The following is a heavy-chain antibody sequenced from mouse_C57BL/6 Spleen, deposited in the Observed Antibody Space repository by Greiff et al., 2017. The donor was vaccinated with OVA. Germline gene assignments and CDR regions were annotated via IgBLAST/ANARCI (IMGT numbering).Heavy chain of an antibody. V-gene: IGHV5-6*01. Sequence: EVQRVESGGDLVKPGGSLKLSCAASGFTFSSYGMSWVRQTPDKRLEWVATISSGGSYTYYPDSVKGRFTISRDNAKNTLYLQMSSLKSEDTAMYYCARPLTTVVADYFDYWGQGTTLTVSS. CDR3: ARPLTTVVADYFDY. J-gene: IGHJ2*01. D-gene: IGHD1-1*01. CDR2: ISSGGSYT. CDR1: GFTFSSYG.